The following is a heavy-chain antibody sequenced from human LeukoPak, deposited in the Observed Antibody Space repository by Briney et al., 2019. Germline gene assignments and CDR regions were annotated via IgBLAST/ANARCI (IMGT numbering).Heavy chain of an antibody. CDR2: IYYSGST. CDR1: GGSISSGGYY. J-gene: IGHJ4*02. D-gene: IGHD4-23*01. V-gene: IGHV4-31*03. Sequence: SQTLSLPCTVSGGSISSGGYYWSWIRQHPGKGLEWIGYIYYSGSTYYNPSLKSRVTISVDTSKNQFSLKLSSVTAADTAVYYCARVQATVEYYFDYWGQGTLVTVSS. CDR3: ARVQATVEYYFDY.